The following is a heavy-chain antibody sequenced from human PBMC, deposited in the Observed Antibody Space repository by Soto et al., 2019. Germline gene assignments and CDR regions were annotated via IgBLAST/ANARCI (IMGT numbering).Heavy chain of an antibody. V-gene: IGHV1-18*01. Sequence: ASVKVSCKASGYTFTSYGISWVRQAPGQGLEWMGWISAYNGNTNYAQKLQGRVTMTTDTSTSTAYMELRSLGSDDTAVYYCARGDFWSGSPNWFDPWGQGTLVTVSS. CDR3: ARGDFWSGSPNWFDP. CDR2: ISAYNGNT. J-gene: IGHJ5*02. CDR1: GYTFTSYG. D-gene: IGHD3-3*01.